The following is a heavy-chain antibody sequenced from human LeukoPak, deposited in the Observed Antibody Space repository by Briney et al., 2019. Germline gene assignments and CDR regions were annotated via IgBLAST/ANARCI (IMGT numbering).Heavy chain of an antibody. CDR3: AKDDGGSPPDAFDI. V-gene: IGHV3-23*01. CDR1: GFTFSSFA. J-gene: IGHJ3*02. D-gene: IGHD1-26*01. Sequence: GRSLRLSCAPSGFTFSSFAMSWVRQAPGKGLEWVSTITYSGGSTYYADSVKGRFAISRDSSKNTLYLQMNGLRGEDTAVYYCAKDDGGSPPDAFDIWGQGTLVTVSS. CDR2: ITYSGGST.